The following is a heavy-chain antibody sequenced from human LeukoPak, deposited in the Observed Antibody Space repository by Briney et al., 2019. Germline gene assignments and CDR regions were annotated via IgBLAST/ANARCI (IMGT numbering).Heavy chain of an antibody. CDR1: GGSISSYY. V-gene: IGHV4-59*12. D-gene: IGHD3-16*02. CDR3: ARDLSFIDAFDI. Sequence: PSETLPLTCTVSGGSISSYYWSWIRQPPGKRLEWIGYVSYTGNTNYNPSLKSRVTMSVDTSNNQFSLKLKSVTAADTAVYYCARDLSFIDAFDIWGQGTMVTVSS. J-gene: IGHJ3*02. CDR2: VSYTGNT.